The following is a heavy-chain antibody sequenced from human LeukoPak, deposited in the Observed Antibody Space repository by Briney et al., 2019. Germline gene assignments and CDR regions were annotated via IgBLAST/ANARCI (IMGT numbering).Heavy chain of an antibody. Sequence: GKSLKISCKGSGYSFISYWIGWVRQMPGKGLEWMGIIYPGDSDTRYSPSFQGQVTISADKSISTAYLQWSSLKASDTAMYYCARSIHYRDYGGNSGVVAFDIWGQGTMVTVSS. CDR3: ARSIHYRDYGGNSGVVAFDI. D-gene: IGHD4-23*01. V-gene: IGHV5-51*01. J-gene: IGHJ3*02. CDR2: IYPGDSDT. CDR1: GYSFISYW.